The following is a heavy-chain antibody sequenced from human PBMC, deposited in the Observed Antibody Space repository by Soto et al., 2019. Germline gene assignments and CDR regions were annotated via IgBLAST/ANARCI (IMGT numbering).Heavy chain of an antibody. CDR1: GDTFNFYS. V-gene: IGHV1-69*02. Sequence: QVQLVQSGAEVKSAGSSVKVSCKASGDTFNFYSINWVRQAPGLGLEWVGRVNPILSMSNYAQRFQGRVTMTANNSTGTAYMDLRSLRSEDRAIYYCASNYGSGYRAFDSWGQGALVTVSS. D-gene: IGHD3-10*01. CDR3: ASNYGSGYRAFDS. J-gene: IGHJ4*02. CDR2: VNPILSMS.